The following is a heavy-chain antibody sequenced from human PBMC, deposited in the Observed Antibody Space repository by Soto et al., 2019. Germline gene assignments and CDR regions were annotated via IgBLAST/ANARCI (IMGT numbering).Heavy chain of an antibody. CDR3: ARSPEYSSSWPPWYYYYGMDV. D-gene: IGHD6-13*01. Sequence: GGSLRLSCAASGFTFSSYSMNWVRQAPGKGLEWVSSISSSSSYIYYADSVKGRFTISRDNAKNSLYLQMNSLRAEDRAVYYCARSPEYSSSWPPWYYYYGMDVWGQGTTVTVSS. J-gene: IGHJ6*02. CDR2: ISSSSSYI. CDR1: GFTFSSYS. V-gene: IGHV3-21*01.